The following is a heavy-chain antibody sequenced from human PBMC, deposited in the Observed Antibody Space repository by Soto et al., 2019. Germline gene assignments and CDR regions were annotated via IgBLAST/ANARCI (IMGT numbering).Heavy chain of an antibody. D-gene: IGHD2-8*01. CDR3: VKDIGEGCSRRRCNLYYYFDV. V-gene: IGHV3-9*01. J-gene: IGHJ6*03. Sequence: EGQLAESGGGWLQPGRSLRLSCLASGFSFNDYAMHWLRQAPGKSLDWVSGLSWNGGHIGDADSVKGRFTISRANVENALHLQRDLLRPEDTPLYYCVKDIGEGCSRRRCNLYYYFDVWGKGTTVTVAS. CDR2: LSWNGGHI. CDR1: GFSFNDYA.